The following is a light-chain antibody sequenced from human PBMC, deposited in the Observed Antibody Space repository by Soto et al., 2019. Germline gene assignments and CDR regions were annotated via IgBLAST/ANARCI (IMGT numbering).Light chain of an antibody. V-gene: IGLV1-40*01. CDR3: QSYASSLSRV. CDR2: GNS. Sequence: QSVLTQPPSVSGAPGQRVTISCTGSSSNIGAGYDVHWYQQLPGTAPKLLIYGNSNRPSGVPDRFSGSKSGTSASLAITGLQAEDEADYSCQSYASSLSRVFGGGTKPPVL. J-gene: IGLJ3*02. CDR1: SSNIGAGYD.